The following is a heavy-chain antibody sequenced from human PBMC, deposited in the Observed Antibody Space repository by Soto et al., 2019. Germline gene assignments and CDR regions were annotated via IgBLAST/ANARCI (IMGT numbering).Heavy chain of an antibody. V-gene: IGHV3-15*01. D-gene: IGHD6-19*01. CDR1: GFTFSNAW. J-gene: IGHJ4*02. CDR3: ISGGYSSGWYESFDY. Sequence: EVQLVESGGGLVKPGGSLRLSCASSGFTFSNAWMSWVRQAPGKGLEWVGRIKSKTDGGTTDYAAPVKGRFTISRDDSKNTLYLQMNSLKTEDTAVYYCISGGYSSGWYESFDYWGQGTLVTVSS. CDR2: IKSKTDGGTT.